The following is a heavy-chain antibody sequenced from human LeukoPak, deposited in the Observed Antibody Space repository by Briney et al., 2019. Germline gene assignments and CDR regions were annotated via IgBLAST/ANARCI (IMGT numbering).Heavy chain of an antibody. CDR2: VIPNSGGS. CDR1: GYTFTGYY. V-gene: IGHV1-2*02. Sequence: ASVKVSCKASGYTFTGYYIHWVRQAPGQGPEWMGWVIPNSGGSNYAQKLQGRVTMTTDTSTSTAYMELRSLRSDDTAVYYCARDLEWGVAGTTWGQGTLVTVSS. J-gene: IGHJ5*02. D-gene: IGHD6-19*01. CDR3: ARDLEWGVAGTT.